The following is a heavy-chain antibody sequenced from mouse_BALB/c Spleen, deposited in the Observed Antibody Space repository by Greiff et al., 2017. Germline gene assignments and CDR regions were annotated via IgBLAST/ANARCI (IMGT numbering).Heavy chain of an antibody. CDR3: ARDDGYEHYFDY. CDR2: ILPGSGST. V-gene: IGHV1-9*01. CDR1: GYTFSSYW. D-gene: IGHD2-3*01. Sequence: VQLQQSGAELMKPGASVKISCKATGYTFSSYWIEWVKQRPGHGLEWIGEILPGSGSTNYNEKFKGKATFTADTSSNTAYMQLSSLTSEDSAVYYCARDDGYEHYFDYWGQGITLTVSS. J-gene: IGHJ2*01.